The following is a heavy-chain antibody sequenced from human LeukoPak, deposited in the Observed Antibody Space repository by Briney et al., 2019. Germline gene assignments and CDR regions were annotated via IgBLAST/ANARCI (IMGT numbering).Heavy chain of an antibody. CDR3: ARGGGYKDRLDY. CDR2: INHSGST. CDR1: GGSSSGYY. Sequence: SETLSLTCAVYGGSSSGYYWSWIRQPPGKGLEWIGEINHSGSTNYNPSLKSRVTISVDTSKNQFSLKLSSVTAADTAVYYCARGGGYKDRLDYWGQGTLVTVSS. J-gene: IGHJ4*02. V-gene: IGHV4-34*01. D-gene: IGHD5-24*01.